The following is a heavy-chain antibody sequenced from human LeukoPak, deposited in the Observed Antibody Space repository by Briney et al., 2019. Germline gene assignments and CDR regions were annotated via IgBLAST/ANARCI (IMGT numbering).Heavy chain of an antibody. V-gene: IGHV1-46*01. Sequence: ASVKVSCKASGYTFTNYYMHWVRRAPGQGLEWVGLINPSDGITNYAQKFQGRVTMTRDTSTSTVYMELSSLRSEDTAVYYCARERGGSAPDYWGQGTMDAVSS. CDR1: GYTFTNYY. CDR3: ARERGGSAPDY. CDR2: INPSDGIT. J-gene: IGHJ4*02. D-gene: IGHD3-10*01.